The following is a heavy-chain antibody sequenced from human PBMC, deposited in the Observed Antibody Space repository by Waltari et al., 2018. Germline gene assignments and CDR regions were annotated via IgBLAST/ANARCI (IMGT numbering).Heavy chain of an antibody. Sequence: QVQLVQSGAEVKKPGSSVKVSCKASGGTFSSYAISWLRQAPGQGLEWMGGIIPIFGTANYAQKFQGRVTITADESTSTAYMELSSLRSEDTAVYYCASFIVGVVPAGQPEDWGQGTLVTVSS. CDR3: ASFIVGVVPAGQPED. D-gene: IGHD2-2*01. J-gene: IGHJ1*01. V-gene: IGHV1-69*12. CDR1: GGTFSSYA. CDR2: IIPIFGTA.